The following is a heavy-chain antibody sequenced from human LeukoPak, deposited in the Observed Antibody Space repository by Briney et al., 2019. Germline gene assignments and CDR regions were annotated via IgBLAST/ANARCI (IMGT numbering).Heavy chain of an antibody. CDR2: IYYSGST. CDR1: GGSISAYY. D-gene: IGHD5-24*01. Sequence: SETLSLTCTVSGGSISAYYWSWIRQPPGKGLEWIGYIYYSGSTKYNPSLKSRVSISVDTSKNQFSLKLSSVTAADTAVYYCARGAGAGYNLQPFDYWGQGTLVTVSS. CDR3: ARGAGAGYNLQPFDY. J-gene: IGHJ4*02. V-gene: IGHV4-59*08.